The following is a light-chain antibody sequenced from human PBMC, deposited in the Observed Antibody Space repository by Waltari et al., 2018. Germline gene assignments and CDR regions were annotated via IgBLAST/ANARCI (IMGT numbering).Light chain of an antibody. Sequence: QSVLTQPPSASGTPGQRVTISCSGSSSNIGRNTVNWYQQLPGTAPKLLIYSNSRRPSGVPDRFSGSKSGTSASLAISGLQSEDEADYYCALWDDSLTGWVFGGGTKLTVL. V-gene: IGLV1-44*01. J-gene: IGLJ3*02. CDR1: SSNIGRNT. CDR3: ALWDDSLTGWV. CDR2: SNS.